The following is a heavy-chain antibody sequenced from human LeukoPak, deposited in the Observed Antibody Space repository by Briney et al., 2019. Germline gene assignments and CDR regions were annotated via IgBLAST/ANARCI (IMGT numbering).Heavy chain of an antibody. CDR1: GYTFTSYG. Sequence: ASVKVSCKASGYTFTSYGISWVRQAPGRGPEWMGWISAYNGNTNYAQNLQDRVFMNTDTSTSTAYMELRSLRSDDTAVYYCARYPLSYSGNWHYYFDYWGQGTLVTVSS. J-gene: IGHJ4*02. CDR2: ISAYNGNT. CDR3: ARYPLSYSGNWHYYFDY. D-gene: IGHD6-13*01. V-gene: IGHV1-18*04.